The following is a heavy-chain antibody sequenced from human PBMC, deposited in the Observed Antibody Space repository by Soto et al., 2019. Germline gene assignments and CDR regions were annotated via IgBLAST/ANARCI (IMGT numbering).Heavy chain of an antibody. CDR1: CSSISSHW. CDR2: IKQDGSEK. V-gene: IGHV3-7*03. D-gene: IGHD3-10*01. CDR3: ARVRGPYYFDY. J-gene: IGHJ4*02. Sequence: VGSLRLSCAASCSSISSHWMSWVRQAPGKGLEWVANIKQDGSEKYYVDSVKGRFTISRDNAKNSLYLQMNSLRAEDTAVYYCARVRGPYYFDYWGQGTLVTVSS.